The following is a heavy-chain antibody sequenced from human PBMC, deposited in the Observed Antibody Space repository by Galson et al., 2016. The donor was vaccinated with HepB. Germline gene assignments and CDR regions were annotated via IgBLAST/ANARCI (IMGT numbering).Heavy chain of an antibody. CDR2: VNHSGST. V-gene: IGHV4-34*01. Sequence: ETLSLTCAFSGGSFSDYYWSWIRQPPGRGLEWIGEVNHSGSTNYIPSLKSRVTISVDTSKKQFSLKLRSVTAADTAVYYCARGRYTWNNPGWFGPWGQGTLVTVSS. CDR1: GGSFSDYY. J-gene: IGHJ5*02. D-gene: IGHD1-20*01. CDR3: ARGRYTWNNPGWFGP.